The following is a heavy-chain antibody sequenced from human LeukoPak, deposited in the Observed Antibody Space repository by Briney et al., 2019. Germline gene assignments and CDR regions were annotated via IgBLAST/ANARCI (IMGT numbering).Heavy chain of an antibody. V-gene: IGHV1-69*06. CDR1: GGTFISYA. CDR2: VIPIFGTA. CDR3: ARDIEGSGGYCSGGSCFYGMDV. J-gene: IGHJ6*04. Sequence: GPSVKVSFKASGGTFISYAISWVRQAPGQGLVWMGGVIPIFGTANYAQKFQGRVTITADKSTSTAYMELSSLRSEDTAVYYCARDIEGSGGYCSGGSCFYGMDVWGKGTTVTVSS. D-gene: IGHD2-15*01.